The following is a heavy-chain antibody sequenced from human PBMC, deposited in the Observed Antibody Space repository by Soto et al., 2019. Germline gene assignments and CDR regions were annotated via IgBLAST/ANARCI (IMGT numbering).Heavy chain of an antibody. CDR3: ARMRFGEAPHWRGT. J-gene: IGHJ4*02. D-gene: IGHD3-3*01. CDR1: GAFVTSASYC. Sequence: QVQLQESGPGLVKPSDTMSLTCNVSGAFVTSASYCWSWIRLPPGGELEFIAHVYYTRTTRHNASLKNRVSISIDTSKSQFSLRLTSVTPADTALYFCARMRFGEAPHWRGTWGQGTLVTVSS. V-gene: IGHV4-61*01. CDR2: VYYTRTT.